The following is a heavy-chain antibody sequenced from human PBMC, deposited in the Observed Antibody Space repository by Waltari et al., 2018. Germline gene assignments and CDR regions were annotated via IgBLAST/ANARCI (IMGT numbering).Heavy chain of an antibody. D-gene: IGHD6-19*01. Sequence: VYLVESGGGLAQPGGSLRLSCSASGLGFSEFVMNWVRQAPGKGLESVAVIWHDGTNKYYADSVKGRFTVSRDNSKNTMYLQMNSLRVEDTAVYYCAPPRQWTFDSWGQGALVTVSS. CDR2: IWHDGTNK. V-gene: IGHV3-33*08. J-gene: IGHJ4*02. CDR3: APPRQWTFDS. CDR1: GLGFSEFV.